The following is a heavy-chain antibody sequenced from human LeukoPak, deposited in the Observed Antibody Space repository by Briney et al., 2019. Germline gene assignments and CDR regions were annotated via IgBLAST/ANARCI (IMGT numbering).Heavy chain of an antibody. CDR2: ISSSGGTM. J-gene: IGHJ4*02. V-gene: IGHV3-11*04. CDR1: GFTFSYYY. Sequence: GSLRLSCAASGFTFSYYYMSWIRQAPGKGLGWVSYISSSGGTMYYAGSVKGRFTISRDNAKNTLYLQMNSLRAEDTAVYYCAREHGYYDSSGYYDYWGQGTLVTVSS. D-gene: IGHD3-22*01. CDR3: AREHGYYDSSGYYDY.